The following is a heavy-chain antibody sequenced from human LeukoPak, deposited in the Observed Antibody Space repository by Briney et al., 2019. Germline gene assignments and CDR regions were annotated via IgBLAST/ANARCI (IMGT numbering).Heavy chain of an antibody. CDR2: IRSKAYGGTT. CDR3: TRVRDGRITIFGVVIIGGFDP. V-gene: IGHV3-49*03. Sequence: PGGSLRLSCTASGFTFGDYAMSWFRQAPGKGLEWVGFIRSKAYGGTTEYAASVKGRFTISRDDSKSIAYLQMNSLKTEDTAVYYCTRVRDGRITIFGVVIIGGFDPWGQGTLVTVPS. D-gene: IGHD3-3*01. J-gene: IGHJ5*02. CDR1: GFTFGDYA.